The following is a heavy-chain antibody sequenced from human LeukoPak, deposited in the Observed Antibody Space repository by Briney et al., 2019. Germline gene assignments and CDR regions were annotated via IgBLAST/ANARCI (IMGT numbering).Heavy chain of an antibody. D-gene: IGHD2-15*01. V-gene: IGHV3-74*01. CDR3: ARVRNGYSSGLDV. CDR2: INPDASDT. Sequence: GGSLRLSCAASKFTFGSFWMNWVRLVPGKGLLWVSRINPDASDTEYANSVKGRFTVSRDNARNTLYLEMRSLSVQDSGLYYCARVRNGYSSGLDVWGPGTWVTVSS. J-gene: IGHJ6*02. CDR1: KFTFGSFW.